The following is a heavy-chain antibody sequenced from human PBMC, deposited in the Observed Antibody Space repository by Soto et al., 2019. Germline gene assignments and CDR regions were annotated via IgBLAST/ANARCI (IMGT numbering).Heavy chain of an antibody. V-gene: IGHV4-30-4*01. CDR2: IYYSGST. Sequence: SETLSLTCTVSGGSISSGDYYWSWIRQPPGKGLEWMGYIYYSGSTYYNPSLKSRVTISVDTSKNQFSLKLSSVTAADTAVYYCARVRFTMIVVVWGQGTLVTVSS. J-gene: IGHJ4*02. D-gene: IGHD3-22*01. CDR3: ARVRFTMIVVV. CDR1: GGSISSGDYY.